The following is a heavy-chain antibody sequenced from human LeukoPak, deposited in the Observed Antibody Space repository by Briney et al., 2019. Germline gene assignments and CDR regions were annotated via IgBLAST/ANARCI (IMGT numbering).Heavy chain of an antibody. D-gene: IGHD3-3*01. J-gene: IGHJ4*02. CDR2: ISGSGGST. CDR1: GFTFSSYA. Sequence: GGSLRLSCAASGFTFSSYAMSWVRQAPGKGLEWVSAISGSGGSTYYADSVKGRFTISRDNSKNTLYLQMNRLRAEDTAVYYCAKDPNLQTITIFGVVTPTPYYFDYWGQGTLVTVSS. CDR3: AKDPNLQTITIFGVVTPTPYYFDY. V-gene: IGHV3-23*01.